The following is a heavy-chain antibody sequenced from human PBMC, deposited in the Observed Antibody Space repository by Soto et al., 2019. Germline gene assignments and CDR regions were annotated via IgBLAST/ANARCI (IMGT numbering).Heavy chain of an antibody. CDR3: AGWNYDY. J-gene: IGHJ4*02. CDR1: GFTFSHYD. V-gene: IGHV3-23*01. D-gene: IGHD1-7*01. Sequence: GGSLRLSCVVSGFTFSHYDMSWVRQAPGKGLEWVSAISQSAGGNTYYADSVKGRFTISRDDSKNTLYLQMDSLRPEDTAQYYCAGWNYDYWGQGTQVTVSS. CDR2: ISQSAGGNT.